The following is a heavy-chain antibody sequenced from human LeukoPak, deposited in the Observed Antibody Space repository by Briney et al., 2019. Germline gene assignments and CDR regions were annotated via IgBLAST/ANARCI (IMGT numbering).Heavy chain of an antibody. Sequence: PGGSLRLSCAASGFTVSSNYMSWVRQAPGKGLEWVSAISGSGGSTYSADSVKGRFTISRDNSKNTLYLQMNSLRAEDTAVYYCAKGLVSFDYWGQGTLVTVSS. V-gene: IGHV3-23*01. J-gene: IGHJ4*02. CDR3: AKGLVSFDY. CDR2: ISGSGGST. CDR1: GFTVSSNY. D-gene: IGHD3-9*01.